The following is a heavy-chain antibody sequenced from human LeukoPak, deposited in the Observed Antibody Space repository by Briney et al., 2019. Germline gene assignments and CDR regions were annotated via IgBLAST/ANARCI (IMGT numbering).Heavy chain of an antibody. D-gene: IGHD2-2*01. Sequence: PSETLSLTCAVYGGSFSGYYWSWIRQPPGKGLEWIGEVNHSGSTNYNPSLKSRVTISVDTSKNQFSLKLSSVTAADTAVYYCARGVVVPAAMAEGAFDIWGQGTMVTVSS. CDR1: GGSFSGYY. V-gene: IGHV4-34*01. J-gene: IGHJ3*02. CDR3: ARGVVVPAAMAEGAFDI. CDR2: VNHSGST.